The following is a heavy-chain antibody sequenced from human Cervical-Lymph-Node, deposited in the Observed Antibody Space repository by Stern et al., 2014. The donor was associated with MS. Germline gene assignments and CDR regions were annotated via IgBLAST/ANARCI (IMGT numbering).Heavy chain of an antibody. D-gene: IGHD1-14*01. CDR1: SGSIRRGGYY. CDR3: ARMGTSLDY. J-gene: IGHJ4*02. Sequence: VQLVESGPGLVKPSQTLSLTCTVSSGSIRRGGYYWSWIRPHPGKGLEWIGHIHYSGNTYYNPSLMRRVIISVDTSKSQFSLKLTSVTVADTAVYYCARMGTSLDYWGLGTLVTVSS. CDR2: IHYSGNT. V-gene: IGHV4-31*03.